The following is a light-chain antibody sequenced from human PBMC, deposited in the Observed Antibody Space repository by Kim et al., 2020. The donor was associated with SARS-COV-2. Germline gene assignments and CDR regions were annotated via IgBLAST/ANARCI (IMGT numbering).Light chain of an antibody. J-gene: IGKJ4*01. Sequence: SPRHRATPSCRASLCVSTSLAWYQQKPGQTPGLLIYDSSTRATRIPARFSGSGSGTDFTLTISSLEPEDFAVYYCQQRSNWPSLTFGGGTKVDIK. CDR2: DSS. CDR1: LCVSTS. CDR3: QQRSNWPSLT. V-gene: IGKV3-11*01.